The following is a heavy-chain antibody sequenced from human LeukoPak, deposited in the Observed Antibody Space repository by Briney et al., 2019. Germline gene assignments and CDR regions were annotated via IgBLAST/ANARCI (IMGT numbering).Heavy chain of an antibody. Sequence: GGSLRLSCAASGFTFSSYEMNWVRQAPGKGLEWVSFISRDGTTQYADSVKGRFTISRDNAKNSLSLQMNSLRAEDTAVYYCARDWVARGGDYMDVWGKGTTVTISS. CDR2: ISRDGTT. J-gene: IGHJ6*03. V-gene: IGHV3-48*03. CDR3: ARDWVARGGDYMDV. D-gene: IGHD2-15*01. CDR1: GFTFSSYE.